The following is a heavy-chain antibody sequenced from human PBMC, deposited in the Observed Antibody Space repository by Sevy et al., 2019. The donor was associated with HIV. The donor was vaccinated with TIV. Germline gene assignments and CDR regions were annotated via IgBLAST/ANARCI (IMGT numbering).Heavy chain of an antibody. V-gene: IGHV3-23*01. CDR3: TKGDESNDRYSGY. CDR2: ILNTGGGT. J-gene: IGHJ4*02. D-gene: IGHD1-1*01. CDR1: GFTFRSYG. Sequence: GGSLRLSCTASGFTFRSYGMSWVRQAPGKGLQWVSSILNTGGGTTYADSVRGRFTISRDNSKNMLYLQMNSLRAEDSAVYYCTKGDESNDRYSGYWGQGTLVTVSS.